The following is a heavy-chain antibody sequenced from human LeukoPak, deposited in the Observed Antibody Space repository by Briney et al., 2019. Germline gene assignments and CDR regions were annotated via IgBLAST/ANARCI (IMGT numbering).Heavy chain of an antibody. CDR1: GGSISSGDYY. Sequence: SETLSLTCTVSGGSISSGDYYWSWIRQPPGKGLEWIGYIYYSGSTYYNPSLKSRVTISVDTSKNQFSLKLSSVTAADTAVYYCARVGGYDANWFDPWGQGTLVTVPS. CDR2: IYYSGST. CDR3: ARVGGYDANWFDP. J-gene: IGHJ5*02. V-gene: IGHV4-30-4*01. D-gene: IGHD5-12*01.